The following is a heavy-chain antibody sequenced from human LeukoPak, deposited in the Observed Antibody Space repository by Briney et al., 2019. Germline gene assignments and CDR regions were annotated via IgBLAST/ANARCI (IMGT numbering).Heavy chain of an antibody. CDR1: GGTFSSYA. CDR2: IIPTLGIA. J-gene: IGHJ4*02. Sequence: SVKVSCKASGGTFSSYAISWVRQAPGQGLEWMGRIIPTLGIANYAQKFQGRVTITADKSTSTAYMELSSLRSEDTAVYYCARDLRGAVAGFLDYWGQGTLVTVSS. D-gene: IGHD6-19*01. CDR3: ARDLRGAVAGFLDY. V-gene: IGHV1-69*04.